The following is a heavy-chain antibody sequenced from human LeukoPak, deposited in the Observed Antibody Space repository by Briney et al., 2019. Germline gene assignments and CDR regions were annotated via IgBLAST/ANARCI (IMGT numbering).Heavy chain of an antibody. CDR2: ISGNGGST. J-gene: IGHJ4*02. CDR3: AKDVFGLYGIYDH. V-gene: IGHV3-23*01. CDR1: GFTFSNYA. D-gene: IGHD3-9*01. Sequence: PGGSLRLSCTASGFTFSNYAMSWVRQAPGKGLEWVSAISGNGGSTFDADSVKGRFTISRDNSKNTLYLQMNSLRAEDTAIYYCAKDVFGLYGIYDHWGQGTLVTVSS.